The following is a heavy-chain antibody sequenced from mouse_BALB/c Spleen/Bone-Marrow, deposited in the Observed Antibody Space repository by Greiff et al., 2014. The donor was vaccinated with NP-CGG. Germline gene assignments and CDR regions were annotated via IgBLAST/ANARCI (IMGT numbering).Heavy chain of an antibody. D-gene: IGHD2-2*01. V-gene: IGHV1-4*01. CDR2: INPSSGYT. Sequence: QVQLKESGAELARPGASVKMSCKASGYTFDYYTVQWVKQRPGQGLEWIGYINPSSGYTNYNQKFKDKATLTADKSSSTAYMQLSSLTSEDSAVYYCAREVYGSWFAYWGQGTLATVSA. J-gene: IGHJ3*01. CDR3: AREVYGSWFAY. CDR1: GYTFDYYT.